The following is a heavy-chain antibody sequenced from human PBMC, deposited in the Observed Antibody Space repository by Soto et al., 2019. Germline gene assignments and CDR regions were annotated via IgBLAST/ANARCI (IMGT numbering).Heavy chain of an antibody. CDR3: ARGSRRYYGSGSYPNWFDP. CDR2: INHSGST. CDR1: GGSFSGYY. V-gene: IGHV4-34*01. D-gene: IGHD3-10*01. J-gene: IGHJ5*02. Sequence: SETLSLTCAVYGGSFSGYYWSWIRQPPGKGLEWIGEINHSGSTNYNPSLKSRVTISVDTSKNQFSLKLSSVTAADTAVYYCARGSRRYYGSGSYPNWFDPRGQGTPVTVSS.